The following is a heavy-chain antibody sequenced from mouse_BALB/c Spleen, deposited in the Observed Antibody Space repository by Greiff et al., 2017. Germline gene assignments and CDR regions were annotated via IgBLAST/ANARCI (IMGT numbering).Heavy chain of an antibody. CDR2: ISSGGSYT. CDR1: GFTFSSYA. D-gene: IGHD3-1*01. CDR3: AREGARATYFDY. J-gene: IGHJ2*01. Sequence: EVKLMESGGGLVKPGGSLKLSCAASGFTFSSYAMSWVRQSPEKRLEWVAEISSGGSYTYYPDTVTGRFTISRDNAKNTLYLEMSSLRSEDTAMYYCAREGARATYFDYWGQGTTLTVSS. V-gene: IGHV5-9-4*01.